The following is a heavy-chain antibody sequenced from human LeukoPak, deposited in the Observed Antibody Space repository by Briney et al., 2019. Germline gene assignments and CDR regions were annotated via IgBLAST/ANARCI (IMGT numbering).Heavy chain of an antibody. CDR1: GYTFTSYD. CDR3: ARDSGNHHYDMDV. D-gene: IGHD1-14*01. CDR2: NFFHDGST. Sequence: ASVTVSCKASGYTFTSYDINWVRQAPGQGLEWMGINFFHDGSTSNTQKFQGRVTMTRDTSTSTVYMELSSLRSEDTAVYYCARDSGNHHYDMDVWGQGTTVIVSS. V-gene: IGHV1-46*01. J-gene: IGHJ6*02.